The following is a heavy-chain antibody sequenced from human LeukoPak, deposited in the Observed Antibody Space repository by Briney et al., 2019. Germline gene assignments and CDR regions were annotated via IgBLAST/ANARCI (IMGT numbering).Heavy chain of an antibody. CDR1: GFTFSSYA. CDR2: ISGSDGST. J-gene: IGHJ4*02. CDR3: ARGGSRYSGSRFDY. Sequence: PGGSLRLSCAASGFTFSSYAMSWVRQAPGKGLEWVSGISGSDGSTNYADSVKGRFTISRDNSKNTRYLQMNSLRAEDTAVCYCARGGSRYSGSRFDYWGQGTLVTVSS. V-gene: IGHV3-23*01. D-gene: IGHD1-26*01.